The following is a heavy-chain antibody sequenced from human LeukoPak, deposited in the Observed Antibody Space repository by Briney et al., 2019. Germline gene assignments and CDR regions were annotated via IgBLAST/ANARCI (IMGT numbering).Heavy chain of an antibody. V-gene: IGHV3-66*01. D-gene: IGHD6-13*01. CDR3: ARWYSSSWYYFDY. J-gene: IGHJ4*02. CDR2: IYSGGST. CDR1: GFTVSSNY. Sequence: GSLRLSCAASGFTVSSNYMSWVRQAPGKGLEWVSVIYSGGSTYYADSVKGRFTISRDNSKNTLYLQMNSLRAEDTAVYYCARWYSSSWYYFDYWGQGTLVTVSS.